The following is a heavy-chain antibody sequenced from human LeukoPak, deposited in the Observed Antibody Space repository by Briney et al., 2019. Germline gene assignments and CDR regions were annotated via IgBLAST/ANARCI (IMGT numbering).Heavy chain of an antibody. CDR3: ARKKTVQGGTWNWFDP. V-gene: IGHV4-59*08. CDR2: IYYSGST. CDR1: GGSISRYY. J-gene: IGHJ5*02. Sequence: SETLSLTCTVSGGSISRYYWSWIRQPPGKGLEWIGYIYYSGSTNYNPSLKSRVTISVDTSKNQFSLKLSSVTAADTAVYYCARKKTVQGGTWNWFDPWGQGTLVTVSS. D-gene: IGHD1/OR15-1a*01.